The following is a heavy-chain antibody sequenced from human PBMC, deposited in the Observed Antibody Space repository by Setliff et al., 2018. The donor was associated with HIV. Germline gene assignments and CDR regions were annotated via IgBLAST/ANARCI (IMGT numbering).Heavy chain of an antibody. CDR1: GGSISSGNYY. D-gene: IGHD5-12*01. V-gene: IGHV4-61*09. J-gene: IGHJ4*02. Sequence: SETLSLTCSVSGGSISSGNYYWGWTRQPAGKGLEWIGHIYTDGTIKYNPSLKSRLTISLDTSKNHFSLKLNAVTAADTAVYYCERGGQSSGYAIEYWGQGTLVTVSS. CDR3: ERGGQSSGYAIEY. CDR2: IYTDGTI.